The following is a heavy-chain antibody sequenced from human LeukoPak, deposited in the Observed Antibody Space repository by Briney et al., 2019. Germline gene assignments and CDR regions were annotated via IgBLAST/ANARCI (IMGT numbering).Heavy chain of an antibody. CDR3: ARTRGPRGFDP. V-gene: IGHV1-69*05. Sequence: ASVEVSCKASGGTFSSYAISWVRQAPGQGLEWMGGIIPIFGTANYAQKFQGRVTITTDESTSTAYMELSSLRSEDTAVYYCARTRGPRGFDPWGQGTLVTVSS. J-gene: IGHJ5*02. CDR1: GGTFSSYA. CDR2: IIPIFGTA. D-gene: IGHD1-26*01.